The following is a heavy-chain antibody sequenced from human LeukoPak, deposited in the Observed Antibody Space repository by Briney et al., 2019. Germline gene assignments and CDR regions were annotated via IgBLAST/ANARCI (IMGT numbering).Heavy chain of an antibody. CDR2: ISSSSSYI. D-gene: IGHD5-18*01. CDR3: ASETGYNYGFDH. J-gene: IGHJ5*02. Sequence: GGSLRLSCAASGFTFSSYSMNWVRQAPGKGLEWVSSISSSSSYIYYGDSVKGRFTISRDNAKNSLYLQMNSRRAEDTAVYYCASETGYNYGFDHWGQGTLVTVSS. V-gene: IGHV3-21*01. CDR1: GFTFSSYS.